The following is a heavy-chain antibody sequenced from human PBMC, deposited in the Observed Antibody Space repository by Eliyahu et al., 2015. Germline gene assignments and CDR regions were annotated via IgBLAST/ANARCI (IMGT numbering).Heavy chain of an antibody. CDR1: GFTVSTNY. CDR3: ARDATRNNWFDP. V-gene: IGHV3-66*01. J-gene: IGHJ5*02. CDR2: IYSGGKT. Sequence: EVQLVESGGGLVQPGGSLXLSCAASGFTVSTNYMTWVRQXPGKGLEWVSIIYSGGKTYYADSVKGRFTISRDNSKNTVYLQMNSLKAEDTAVYYCARDATRNNWFDPWGQGTLVTVSS. D-gene: IGHD4-11*01.